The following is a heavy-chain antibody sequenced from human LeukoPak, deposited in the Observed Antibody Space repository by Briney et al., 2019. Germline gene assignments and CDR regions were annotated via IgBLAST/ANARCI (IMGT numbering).Heavy chain of an antibody. CDR2: IRSKAYGGTT. Sequence: GGSLRLSCAASGFTFSSYAMTWFRQAPGKGLEWVGFIRSKAYGGTTEYAASVKGRFTISRDDSKSIAYLQMNSLKTEDTAVYYCTREIGARDYWGQGTLVTVSS. D-gene: IGHD1-26*01. CDR1: GFTFSSYA. V-gene: IGHV3-49*03. CDR3: TREIGARDY. J-gene: IGHJ4*02.